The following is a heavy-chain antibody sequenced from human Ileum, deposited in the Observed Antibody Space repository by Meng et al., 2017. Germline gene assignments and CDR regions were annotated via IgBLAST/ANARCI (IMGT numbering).Heavy chain of an antibody. J-gene: IGHJ4*02. CDR1: GFTFRDYW. CDR3: AANSYTYN. D-gene: IGHD3-16*01. CDR2: IKPDESEK. Sequence: LKISCAASGFTFRDYWMSWVRQAPGKGLEWVANIKPDESEKYYVDSVKGRFTVSRDNAKNSLYLQMNNLRAEDTAVYYCAANSYTYNWGQGTMVTVSS. V-gene: IGHV3-7*01.